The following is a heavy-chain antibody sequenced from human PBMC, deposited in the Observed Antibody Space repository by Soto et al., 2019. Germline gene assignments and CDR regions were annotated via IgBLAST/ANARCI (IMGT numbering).Heavy chain of an antibody. J-gene: IGHJ4*02. V-gene: IGHV1-69*02. CDR1: GGTFSSYT. CDR3: ARGTTVTTVYYFDY. CDR2: IIPILGIA. D-gene: IGHD4-17*01. Sequence: QVQLVQSGAEVKKPGSSVKVSCKASGGTFSSYTISWVRQAPGQGLEWMGRIIPILGIANYAQKFQGRVTMTADKSTSTAYMELSSLRSEDTAVYYCARGTTVTTVYYFDYWGQGTLVTVSS.